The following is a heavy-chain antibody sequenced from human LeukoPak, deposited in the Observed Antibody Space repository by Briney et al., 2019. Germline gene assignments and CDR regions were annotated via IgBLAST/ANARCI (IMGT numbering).Heavy chain of an antibody. CDR2: IYYSGST. J-gene: IGHJ6*03. V-gene: IGHV4-59*08. D-gene: IGHD3-10*01. Sequence: SETLSLTCTVSGGSISSYYWSWIREPPGKGLEWIGYIYYSGSTNYNPSLKRRVTISVDTSKNQFSLKLSSVTAADTAVYYCARVWFGERYYYYYYYMDVWGKGTTVTVSS. CDR1: GGSISSYY. CDR3: ARVWFGERYYYYYYYMDV.